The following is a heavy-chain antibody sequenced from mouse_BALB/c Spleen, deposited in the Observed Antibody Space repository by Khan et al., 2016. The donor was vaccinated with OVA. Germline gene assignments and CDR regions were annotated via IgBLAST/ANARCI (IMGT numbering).Heavy chain of an antibody. CDR1: GYSITSDDA. CDR3: ARSVTITTVVATDFDY. J-gene: IGHJ2*01. CDR2: ISYSGRT. V-gene: IGHV3-2*02. D-gene: IGHD1-1*01. Sequence: EVQLQESGPGLVKPSQSLSLTCTVTGYSITSDDAWNWIRQFPGNKLEWMGYISYSGRTSYNPSLKSRISITRDTSKNQFFLQLNSVTTEDTATYYCARSVTITTVVATDFDYWDQGTTLTVSS.